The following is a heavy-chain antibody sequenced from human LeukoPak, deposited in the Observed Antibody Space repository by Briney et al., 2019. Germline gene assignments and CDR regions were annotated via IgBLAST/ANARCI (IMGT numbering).Heavy chain of an antibody. J-gene: IGHJ4*02. V-gene: IGHV1-46*01. CDR2: INPSGGST. CDR3: ASGALWFGELSPSFDY. D-gene: IGHD3-10*01. CDR1: GYTFTGYY. Sequence: ASVMVSCKASGYTFTGYYIHWVRQAPGQGLEWMGIINPSGGSTSYAQKFQGRVTMTRDMSTSTVYMELSSLGSVDTAVYYCASGALWFGELSPSFDYWGQGTLVTVSS.